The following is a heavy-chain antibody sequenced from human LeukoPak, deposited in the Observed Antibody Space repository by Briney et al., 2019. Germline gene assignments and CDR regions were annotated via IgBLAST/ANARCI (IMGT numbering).Heavy chain of an antibody. Sequence: PGGSLRLSCAASGFTFSSYAMHWVRQAPGKGLEWVAVISYDGSNKYYADSVKGRFTISRDNSKNTLYLQMNSLRAEDTAVYYCAKDQGPGIAAPSFFDYWGQGTLVTVSS. V-gene: IGHV3-30-3*01. D-gene: IGHD6-13*01. CDR2: ISYDGSNK. CDR3: AKDQGPGIAAPSFFDY. J-gene: IGHJ4*02. CDR1: GFTFSSYA.